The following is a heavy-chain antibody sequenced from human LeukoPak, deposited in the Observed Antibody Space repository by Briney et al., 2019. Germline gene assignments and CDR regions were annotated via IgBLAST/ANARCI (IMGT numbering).Heavy chain of an antibody. D-gene: IGHD3-10*01. CDR3: ARVLGPSYYYGSGTNQNDY. CDR2: ISSSSSYI. CDR1: GFTFSTYD. V-gene: IGHV3-21*05. Sequence: GGSLRLSCAASGFTFSTYDMNWVRQAPGKGPEWVSYISSSSSYIYYADSVKGRFTISRDNAKNSLYLQMNSLRAEDTAVYYCARVLGPSYYYGSGTNQNDYWGQGTLVTVSS. J-gene: IGHJ4*02.